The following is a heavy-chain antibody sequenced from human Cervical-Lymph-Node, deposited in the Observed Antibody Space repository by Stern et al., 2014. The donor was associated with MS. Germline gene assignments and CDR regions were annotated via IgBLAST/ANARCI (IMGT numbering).Heavy chain of an antibody. V-gene: IGHV1-2*06. D-gene: IGHD1-26*01. CDR2: INPNSGGT. CDR3: VRGVGATWEDAFDI. CDR1: GYTFTGYY. J-gene: IGHJ3*02. Sequence: VQLVQSGAEVKKPGASVKVSCKASGYTFTGYYMHWVRQAPGPGLEWMGRINPNSGGTNYAQKFQGRVTMTRDTSISTAYMELSRLRSDDTAVYYCVRGVGATWEDAFDIWGQGTMVTVAS.